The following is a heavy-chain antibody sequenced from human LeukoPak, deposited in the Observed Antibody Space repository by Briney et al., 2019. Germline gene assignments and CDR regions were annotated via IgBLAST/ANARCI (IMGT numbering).Heavy chain of an antibody. J-gene: IGHJ4*02. D-gene: IGHD3-3*01. CDR1: GLTLSRSW. V-gene: IGHV3-7*01. CDR2: TKQDRSEK. Sequence: GGSLRLSCAASGLTLSRSWMHWVRPAPGKGLELVANTKQDRSEKHHVDSVKGRFTISRDNAKNSLYLQMNSLRAEDTAVYYCARLREIPVFGVVTKSTSYFDYWGQGTLVTVSS. CDR3: ARLREIPVFGVVTKSTSYFDY.